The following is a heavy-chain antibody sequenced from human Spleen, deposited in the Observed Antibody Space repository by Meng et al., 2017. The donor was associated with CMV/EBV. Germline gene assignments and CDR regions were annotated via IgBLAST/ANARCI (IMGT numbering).Heavy chain of an antibody. V-gene: IGHV4-34*01. CDR3: ARQGRVYFDF. J-gene: IGHJ4*02. Sequence: SQTLSLTCAVYGGSLRGVYWSWIRQSPGKGLEWIGEISQRGRTNYSPSFKSRISMSVHTSENQFSLELTSVTAADTGVYYCARQGRVYFDFWGQGSQVTVSS. CDR1: GGSLRGVY. CDR2: ISQRGRT.